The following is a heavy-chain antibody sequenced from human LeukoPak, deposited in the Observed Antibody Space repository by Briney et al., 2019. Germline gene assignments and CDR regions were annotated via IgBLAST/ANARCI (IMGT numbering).Heavy chain of an antibody. CDR3: ARLYTVTTWVDV. J-gene: IGHJ6*04. CDR2: IYYSGST. D-gene: IGHD4-17*01. V-gene: IGHV4-59*01. Sequence: SETLSLTCTVSGGSISSYYWSWIRQPPGKGLEWIGYIYYSGSTNYNPSLKSRVTISVDTSKNQFSLKLSSVTAADTAVYYCARLYTVTTWVDVWGKGTTVTVSS. CDR1: GGSISSYY.